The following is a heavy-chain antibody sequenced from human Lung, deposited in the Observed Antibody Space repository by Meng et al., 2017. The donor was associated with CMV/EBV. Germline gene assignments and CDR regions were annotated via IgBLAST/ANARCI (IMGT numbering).Heavy chain of an antibody. CDR2: LYDSSRN. J-gene: IGHJ4*02. D-gene: IGHD1-1*01. Sequence: QWQLLQLGPAPVRPSESLSLACSVSGGSISSSPYSWGRVRQPPGKRLEWSGSLYDSSRNYYPPSLKSRVPISVDTSKTYFSLKLRSVTAAATAVYYCARDLEYWGQGTLVTVSS. CDR3: ARDLEY. V-gene: IGHV4-39*07. CDR1: GGSISSSPYS.